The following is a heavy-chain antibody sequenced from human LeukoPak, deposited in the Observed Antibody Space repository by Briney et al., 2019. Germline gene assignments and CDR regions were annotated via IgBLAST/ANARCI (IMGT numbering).Heavy chain of an antibody. CDR2: IYYSGST. D-gene: IGHD2-2*01. V-gene: IGHV4-59*12. J-gene: IGHJ6*03. CDR3: ASIVVVPATFYYYYYMDV. CDR1: GGSISSYY. Sequence: SETLSLTCTVSGGSISSYYWSWIRQPPGKELEWIGYIYYSGSTNYNPSLKSRVTISVDTSKNQFSLKLSSVTAADTAVYYCASIVVVPATFYYYYYMDVWGKGTTVTVSS.